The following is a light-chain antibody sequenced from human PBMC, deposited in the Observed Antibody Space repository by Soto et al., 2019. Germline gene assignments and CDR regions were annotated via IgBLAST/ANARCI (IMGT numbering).Light chain of an antibody. CDR2: EGS. V-gene: IGLV2-23*03. CDR1: SSDVGSYNL. Sequence: QSVLTQPASVSLSPGHSITISCTGTSSDVGSYNLVSWYQQHPGKAPKLMIYEGSKRPSGVSNRFSGSKSGNTASLTISGLQAEDEADYYCCSYAGSSTFDVFGTGTKVTVL. J-gene: IGLJ1*01. CDR3: CSYAGSSTFDV.